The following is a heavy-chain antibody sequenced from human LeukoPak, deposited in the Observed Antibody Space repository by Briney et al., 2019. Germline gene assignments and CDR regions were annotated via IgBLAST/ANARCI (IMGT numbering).Heavy chain of an antibody. D-gene: IGHD2-21*01. J-gene: IGHJ4*02. CDR3: ARVVSKVVDY. V-gene: IGHV4-39*07. CDR1: GGSISSSSYY. CDR2: IYYSGSI. Sequence: SETLSLTCTVSGGSISSSSYYWGWIRQPPGKGLEWIGSIYYSGSIYYNPSLKSRVTISVDTSKNQFSLKLSSVTAADTAVYYCARVVSKVVDYWGQGTLVTVSS.